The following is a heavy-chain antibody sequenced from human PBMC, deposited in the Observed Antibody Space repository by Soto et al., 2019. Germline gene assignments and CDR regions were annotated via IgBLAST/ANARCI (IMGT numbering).Heavy chain of an antibody. D-gene: IGHD1-26*01. Sequence: EVHLVESGGGLVQPGGSLRLSCAASGFTFTDYWMTWVRQAPGKGLEGVANMNPDGSEQYYLDSVKGRFTISRDNAKNSLYLQMNGLRGEDSAVYYCTRDLNHDSGPWGQGTLVIVSS. V-gene: IGHV3-7*04. CDR2: MNPDGSEQ. CDR1: GFTFTDYW. J-gene: IGHJ5*02. CDR3: TRDLNHDSGP.